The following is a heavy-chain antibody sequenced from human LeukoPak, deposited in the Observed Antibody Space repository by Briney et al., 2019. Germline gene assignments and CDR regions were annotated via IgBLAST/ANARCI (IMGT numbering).Heavy chain of an antibody. Sequence: PGGSLRLSCAASGFTFSSYSMNWVRQAPGKGLEWVSYISSSSSTMYYADSVKGRFTISRDNAKNSLYLQMNSLRAEDTAVYYCARNLLAHRGHAFDIWGQGTMVTVSS. J-gene: IGHJ3*02. CDR3: ARNLLAHRGHAFDI. CDR1: GFTFSSYS. V-gene: IGHV3-48*04. CDR2: ISSSSSTM.